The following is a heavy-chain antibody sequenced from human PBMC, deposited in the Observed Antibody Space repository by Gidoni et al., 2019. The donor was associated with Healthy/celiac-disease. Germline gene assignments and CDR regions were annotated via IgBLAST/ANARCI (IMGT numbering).Heavy chain of an antibody. V-gene: IGHV3-23*01. CDR2: ISGSGGST. D-gene: IGHD2-15*01. J-gene: IGHJ6*03. CDR1: GFTFSSYA. CDR3: AKEKDGSHHYYYYYMDV. Sequence: EVQLLESVGGLVQPGGSLRLSCAASGFTFSSYAMSWVRQAPGKGLEWVSAISGSGGSTYYADSVKGRFTISRDNSKNTLYLQMNSLRAEDTAVYYCAKEKDGSHHYYYYYMDVWGKGTTVTVSS.